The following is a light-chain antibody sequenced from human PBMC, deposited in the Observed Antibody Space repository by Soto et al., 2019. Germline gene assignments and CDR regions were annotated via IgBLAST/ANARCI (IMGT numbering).Light chain of an antibody. V-gene: IGKV1-39*01. CDR3: QQTYSTPRT. CDR2: AAS. CDR1: QSISNY. Sequence: DIQMTQSPSSLSASVGDRVTITCRASQSISNYLNWYQQKPGKAPKLLIYAASSLQSGVPSRFSGGGSGTDFTLTISSLQPEDFASYYCQQTYSTPRTFGQGTKVEIK. J-gene: IGKJ1*01.